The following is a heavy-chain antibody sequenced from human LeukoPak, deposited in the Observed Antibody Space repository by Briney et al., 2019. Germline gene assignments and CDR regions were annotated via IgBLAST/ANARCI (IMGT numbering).Heavy chain of an antibody. CDR1: GGSISSYY. V-gene: IGHV4-59*01. J-gene: IGHJ3*02. CDR3: ARARYVNSFYAFDI. CDR2: IYYSGST. D-gene: IGHD3-9*01. Sequence: PETLSLTCTVSGVSGGSISSYYLSWIRQPPGKGLEWIGYIYYSGSTHSNPSLKSRVRISVDTSKNQFFLKLSSVTAADTAMYYCARARYVNSFYAFDIWGQGTLVTVSS.